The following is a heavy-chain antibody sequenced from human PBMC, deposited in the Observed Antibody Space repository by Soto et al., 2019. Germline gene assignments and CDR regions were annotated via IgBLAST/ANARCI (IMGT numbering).Heavy chain of an antibody. Sequence: SETLSLTCAVYGGSFSGYYWSWIRQPPGKGLEWIGEINHSGSTNYNPSLKSRVTISVDTSKNQFSLKLSSVTAADTAVYYCARDKDTAMATGYYYYGMDVWGQGTTVTVSS. V-gene: IGHV4-34*01. CDR3: ARDKDTAMATGYYYYGMDV. D-gene: IGHD5-18*01. J-gene: IGHJ6*02. CDR2: INHSGST. CDR1: GGSFSGYY.